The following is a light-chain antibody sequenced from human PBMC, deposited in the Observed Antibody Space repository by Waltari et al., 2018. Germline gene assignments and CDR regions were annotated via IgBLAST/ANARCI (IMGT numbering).Light chain of an antibody. CDR1: QSVLYSSNNKNY. J-gene: IGKJ1*01. Sequence: DIVMTQSPDSLAVSLGERATINCKSSQSVLYSSNNKNYLAWYQQKPGQPPKLLISWASTRESGVPDRFSGSWSGTDFTLTISSLQAEDVAVYYCQQYYSSRTFGQGTKVEIK. CDR3: QQYYSSRT. CDR2: WAS. V-gene: IGKV4-1*01.